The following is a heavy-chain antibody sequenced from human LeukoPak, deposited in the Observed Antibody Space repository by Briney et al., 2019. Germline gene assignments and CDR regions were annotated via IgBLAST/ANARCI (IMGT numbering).Heavy chain of an antibody. CDR1: GFTFSSYS. D-gene: IGHD2-2*01. CDR3: ARSEMDCSSTSCYLDAFDI. CDR2: ISSSSSTI. J-gene: IGHJ3*02. Sequence: GGSLRLSCAASGFTFSSYSMNWVRQAPGKGLEWVSYISSSSSTIYYADSVKGRFTISRDNAKNSLYLQMNSLRAEDTAVYYCARSEMDCSSTSCYLDAFDIWGQGTMVTVSS. V-gene: IGHV3-48*01.